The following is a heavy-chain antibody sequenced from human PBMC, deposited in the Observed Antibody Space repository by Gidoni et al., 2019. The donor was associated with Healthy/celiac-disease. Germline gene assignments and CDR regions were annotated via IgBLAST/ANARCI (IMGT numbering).Heavy chain of an antibody. V-gene: IGHV3-23*01. Sequence: VQLFESGGGLVQPGWSLRLSCSASGFTFRSSAMSWVRQAPGKGLEWVSAISGSGGSTYYADSVKGRFTISRDNSKNTLYLQMNSLRAEDTAVYYCASFGFREFDYWGQGTLVTVSS. CDR3: ASFGFREFDY. D-gene: IGHD3-10*01. CDR1: GFTFRSSA. CDR2: ISGSGGST. J-gene: IGHJ4*02.